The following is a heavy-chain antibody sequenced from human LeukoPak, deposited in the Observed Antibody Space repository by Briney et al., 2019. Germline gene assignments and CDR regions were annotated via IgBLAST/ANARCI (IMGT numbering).Heavy chain of an antibody. V-gene: IGHV1-2*02. CDR2: VNPKTGGT. CDR3: AREFSSKLEWLAYVTGDDAFDV. J-gene: IGHJ3*01. Sequence: ASVSVSSTAFGYSFTPYHLHWVRQAPRQGLEWMGWVNPKTGGTNYARKFQGRVTMTRDTSINTVNMELSRLTSDDTAVYYCAREFSSKLEWLAYVTGDDAFDVWGQGTMITVS. D-gene: IGHD3-3*01. CDR1: GYSFTPYH.